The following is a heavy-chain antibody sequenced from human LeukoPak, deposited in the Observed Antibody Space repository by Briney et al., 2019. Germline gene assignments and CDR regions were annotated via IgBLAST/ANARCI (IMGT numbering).Heavy chain of an antibody. CDR1: GFTFSSYS. Sequence: GGSLRLSCAASGFTFSSYSMHWVRQAPGKGLEWVAVISYDGSNKYYAGSVKGRFTISRHNSKNTLYLQMNSLRPEDTAVYYCARLFQLLSPGKGGFDYWGQGTLVTVSS. D-gene: IGHD2-2*01. CDR2: ISYDGSNK. CDR3: ARLFQLLSPGKGGFDY. J-gene: IGHJ4*02. V-gene: IGHV3-30*14.